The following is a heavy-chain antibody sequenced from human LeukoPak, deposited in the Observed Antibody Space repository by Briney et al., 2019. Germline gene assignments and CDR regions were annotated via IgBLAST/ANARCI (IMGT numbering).Heavy chain of an antibody. V-gene: IGHV5-51*01. CDR3: ARHRAHWNGADEIDY. CDR2: IYPGDSDT. J-gene: IGHJ4*02. D-gene: IGHD1-1*01. CDR1: GYSFTSYW. Sequence: GESLKISCKGSGYSFTSYWIGWVRQMPGKGLEWMGIIYPGDSDTRYSPSFQGQVTISADKSISTAYLQWSSLKALDTAMYYCARHRAHWNGADEIDYWGQGTLVTVSS.